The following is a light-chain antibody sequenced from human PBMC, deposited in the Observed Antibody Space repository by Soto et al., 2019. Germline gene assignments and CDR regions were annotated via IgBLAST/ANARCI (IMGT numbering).Light chain of an antibody. Sequence: EIVLTQSPGTLSLSPGERATLSCRASQSVRSSYLAWYQQKPGQAPRLLIYAASSRAAGIPDRFTGSGAGTDFTLTISRLEREEFAVYYCQQYGSSSWTFGQGTKVEIK. J-gene: IGKJ1*01. V-gene: IGKV3-20*01. CDR1: QSVRSSY. CDR3: QQYGSSSWT. CDR2: AAS.